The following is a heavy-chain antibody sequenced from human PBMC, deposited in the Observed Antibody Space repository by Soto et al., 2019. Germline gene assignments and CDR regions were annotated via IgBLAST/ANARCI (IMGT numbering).Heavy chain of an antibody. CDR2: INAGNGNT. V-gene: IGHV1-3*01. J-gene: IGHJ4*02. CDR1: GYTFTSYA. D-gene: IGHD3-22*01. Sequence: QVQLVQSGAEVKKPGASVKVSCKAPGYTFTSYAMHWVRQAPGQRLEWMGWINAGNGNTKYSQKFQGRVTITRDTSASTAYMALSSLRSEDTAVYYCARSSGYYCVDYWGQGTLVTVSS. CDR3: ARSSGYYCVDY.